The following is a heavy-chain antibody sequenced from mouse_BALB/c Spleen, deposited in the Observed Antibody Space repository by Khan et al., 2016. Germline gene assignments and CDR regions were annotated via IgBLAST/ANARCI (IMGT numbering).Heavy chain of an antibody. J-gene: IGHJ4*01. Sequence: EVELVESGGGLVKPGGSLKLSCAASGFTFITYAMSWVRQTPEKRLEWVASISRGGTTYYPDSMTSRFTISRDNARNILYLQMSSLRSEDTAMYDGSKEEKAMDYWGQGTSVTVSS. CDR2: ISRGGTT. CDR1: GFTFITYA. V-gene: IGHV5-6-5*01. CDR3: SKEEKAMDY.